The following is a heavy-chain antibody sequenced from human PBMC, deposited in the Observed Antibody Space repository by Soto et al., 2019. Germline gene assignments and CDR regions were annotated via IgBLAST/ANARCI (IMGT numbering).Heavy chain of an antibody. CDR1: GASVSTGVYY. CDR3: AGAVSDFDVRRYRTSYFDQ. CDR2: IDNSGST. J-gene: IGHJ4*02. V-gene: IGHV4-31*03. Sequence: SETLSLTCTVSGASVSTGVYYWTWIRQHPWKGLEWIGYIDNSGSTYYNPSLTGRVDISVDTSKNQFSLNLQSVTAADTAFYYCAGAVSDFDVRRYRTSYFDQWGQG. D-gene: IGHD3-10*02.